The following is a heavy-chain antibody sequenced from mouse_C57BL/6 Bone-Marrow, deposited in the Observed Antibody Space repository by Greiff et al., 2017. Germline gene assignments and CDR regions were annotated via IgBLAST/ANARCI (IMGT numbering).Heavy chain of an antibody. CDR1: GYAFSSYW. CDR2: IYPGDGGT. D-gene: IGHD2-4*01. V-gene: IGHV1-80*01. J-gene: IGHJ2*01. CDR3: ASSLDYDN. Sequence: QVQLKQSGAELVKPGASVKMSCKASGYAFSSYWMNWVKQRPGKGLEWIGQIYPGDGGTNYNGKFKGNATLTVDQSSSTAYMQLSSLTSEDSAVYFCASSLDYDNWGQGTTLTVSS.